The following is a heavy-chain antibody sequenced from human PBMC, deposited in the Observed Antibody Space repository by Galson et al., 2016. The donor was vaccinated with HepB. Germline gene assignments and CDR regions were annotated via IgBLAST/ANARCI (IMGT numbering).Heavy chain of an antibody. CDR3: ARTPYSSSQIHYYYSAMDV. D-gene: IGHD6-6*01. J-gene: IGHJ6*02. V-gene: IGHV4-34*01. CDR2: IHHGGGT. Sequence: SETLSLTCVLYGGSFTGYYWSWVRQTPGKGLEWIGEIHHGGGTNYNPSVRSRVTISLDTSKNQFSLKPSSVTAADTAVYYCARTPYSSSQIHYYYSAMDVWGQGTTVSVSS. CDR1: GGSFTGYY.